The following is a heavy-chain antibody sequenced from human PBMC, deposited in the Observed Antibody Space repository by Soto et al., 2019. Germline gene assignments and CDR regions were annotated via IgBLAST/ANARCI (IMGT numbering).Heavy chain of an antibody. D-gene: IGHD6-19*01. J-gene: IGHJ4*02. V-gene: IGHV3-33*01. CDR3: ARAEQWLAYFDY. CDR1: GFTFSSYG. Sequence: QVQLVESGGGVVQPGRSLRLSCAASGFTFSSYGMHWVRQAPGKGLEWVAVIWYDGSNKYYADSVKGRFTISRDNSKNTLYLQMNSLRAEDTAVYYCARAEQWLAYFDYWGQGTLVTVSS. CDR2: IWYDGSNK.